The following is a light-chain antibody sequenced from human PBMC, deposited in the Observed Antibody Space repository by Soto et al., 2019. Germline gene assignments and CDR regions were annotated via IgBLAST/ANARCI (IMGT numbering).Light chain of an antibody. J-gene: IGLJ2*01. CDR1: KLGDKY. V-gene: IGLV3-1*01. Sequence: SYELTQPPSVSVSPGQTASMTCSGDKLGDKYACWYQQKPGQSPVLVMYQDSQRPSGIPERFSGSNSGNTATLTISGTQAMDEADYYCQAWDSSSVVFGGGTKLTVL. CDR3: QAWDSSSVV. CDR2: QDS.